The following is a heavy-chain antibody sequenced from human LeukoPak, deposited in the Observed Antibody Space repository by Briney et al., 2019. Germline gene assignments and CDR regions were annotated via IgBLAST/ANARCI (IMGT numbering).Heavy chain of an antibody. J-gene: IGHJ4*02. Sequence: PGRPLRLSCAASGFTFSSYAMSWVRQAPGKGLEWVSAISGSGGSTYYADSVKGRFTISRDNSKNTLYLQMNSLRAEDTAVYYCAKTTYDYVWGKPQPYYFDYWGQGTLVTVSS. CDR2: ISGSGGST. D-gene: IGHD3-16*01. CDR1: GFTFSSYA. V-gene: IGHV3-23*01. CDR3: AKTTYDYVWGKPQPYYFDY.